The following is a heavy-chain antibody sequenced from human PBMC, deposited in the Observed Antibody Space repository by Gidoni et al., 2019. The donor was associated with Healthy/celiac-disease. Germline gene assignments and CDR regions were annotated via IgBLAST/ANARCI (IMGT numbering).Heavy chain of an antibody. CDR3: ARDGITMVRGVIKPYGMDV. Sequence: EVQLVESGGGLVQPGGSLRLSCAASGFTFSSYWMSWVRQAPGKGLEWVDNIKQDGSKKYYVDSVKGRFTISRDNAKNSLYLQMNSLRAEDTAVYYCARDGITMVRGVIKPYGMDVWGQGTTVTVSS. V-gene: IGHV3-7*01. J-gene: IGHJ6*02. D-gene: IGHD3-10*01. CDR2: IKQDGSKK. CDR1: GFTFSSYW.